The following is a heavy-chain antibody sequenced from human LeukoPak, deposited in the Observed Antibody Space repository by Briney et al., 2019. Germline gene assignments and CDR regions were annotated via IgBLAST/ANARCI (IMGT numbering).Heavy chain of an antibody. CDR2: IYPRDGST. J-gene: IGHJ4*02. D-gene: IGHD4-23*01. V-gene: IGHV1-46*01. Sequence: GASVKVSCKASGYTFTSNYIHWVRQAPGQGLEWMGMIYPRDGSTSYAQKFQGRVTVTRDTSTSTVHMELSGLRSEDTAVYYCARVRDLRWYGFDYWGQGTLVTVSS. CDR1: GYTFTSNY. CDR3: ARVRDLRWYGFDY.